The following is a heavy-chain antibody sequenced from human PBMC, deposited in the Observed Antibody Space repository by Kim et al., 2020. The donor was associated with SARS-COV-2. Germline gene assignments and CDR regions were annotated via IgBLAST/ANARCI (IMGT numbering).Heavy chain of an antibody. CDR3: AKEGAPAAKYGMDG. V-gene: IGHV3-23*01. D-gene: IGHD2-2*01. Sequence: GGSLRLSCAASGLTFSSYAVSWVRQAPGKGLEWVSAISSSGGTTYYADSVKGRFTISRDNSKNTLYLQMNSLSAEDTAVYYCAKEGAPAAKYGMDGWGQG. J-gene: IGHJ6*02. CDR2: ISSSGGTT. CDR1: GLTFSSYA.